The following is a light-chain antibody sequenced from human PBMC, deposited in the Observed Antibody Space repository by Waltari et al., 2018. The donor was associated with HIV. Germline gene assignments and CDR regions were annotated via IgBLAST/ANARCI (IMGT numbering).Light chain of an antibody. J-gene: IGLJ2*01. CDR1: SSDVGRYNY. Sequence: QSALTQPASVSGSPGQSITVSCTVTSSDVGRYNYVSCYQQHPGKAPKLMSSDVTYRPCGVSNRVSGSKSGNTASQTMSGFQAEDDADYYGISYTSSSTLVFGGGTKVTVL. CDR2: DVT. V-gene: IGLV2-14*03. CDR3: ISYTSSSTLV.